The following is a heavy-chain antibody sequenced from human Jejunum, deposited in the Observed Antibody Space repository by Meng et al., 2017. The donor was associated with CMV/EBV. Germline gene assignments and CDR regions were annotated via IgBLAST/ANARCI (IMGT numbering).Heavy chain of an antibody. V-gene: IGHV3-23*01. Sequence: GFRFSNYAMSWVSQAPGKGLEWVSTVGNTGTYSYYADSLKGRFTISRDNSKDTLYLQMNSLRDEDTALYYCAKDGYCSSSSCHDYWGQGTLVTVSS. CDR3: AKDGYCSSSSCHDY. CDR2: VGNTGTYS. J-gene: IGHJ4*02. CDR1: GFRFSNYA. D-gene: IGHD2-2*01.